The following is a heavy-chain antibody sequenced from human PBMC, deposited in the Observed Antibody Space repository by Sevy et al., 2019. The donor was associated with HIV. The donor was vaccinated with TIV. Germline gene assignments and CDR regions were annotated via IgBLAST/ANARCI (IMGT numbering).Heavy chain of an antibody. CDR3: ARSGGLYGDYAGIFINKYYYYYYGMDV. J-gene: IGHJ6*02. D-gene: IGHD4-17*01. Sequence: SETLSLTCTVSGGSISSSSYYWGWIRQPPGKGLEWIGSIYYSGSSYYNPSLKSRVTISVDTSKNQFSLKLSSVTAADTAVYYCARSGGLYGDYAGIFINKYYYYYYGMDVWGQGTTVIVSS. CDR1: GGSISSSSYY. CDR2: IYYSGSS. V-gene: IGHV4-39*01.